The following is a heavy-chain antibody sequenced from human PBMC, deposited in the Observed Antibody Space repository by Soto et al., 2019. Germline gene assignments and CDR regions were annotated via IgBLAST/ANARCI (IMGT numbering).Heavy chain of an antibody. D-gene: IGHD6-13*01. CDR3: AGTNSIAAAALRHAFDI. J-gene: IGHJ3*02. Sequence: PGGSLRLSCAASGFTVSSNYMSWVRQAPGKGLEWVSVIYSGGSTYYADSVKGRFTISRDNSKNTLYLQMNSLRAEDTAVYYCAGTNSIAAAALRHAFDIWGQGTMVTVSS. CDR2: IYSGGST. V-gene: IGHV3-53*01. CDR1: GFTVSSNY.